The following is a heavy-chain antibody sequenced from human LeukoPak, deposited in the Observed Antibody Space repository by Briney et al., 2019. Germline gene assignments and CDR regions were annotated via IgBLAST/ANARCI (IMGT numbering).Heavy chain of an antibody. CDR1: GGSISSSSYY. D-gene: IGHD1-26*01. V-gene: IGHV4-39*07. Sequence: SETLSLTCTVSGGSISSSSYYWGWIRQPPGKGLEWIGSIYYSGSTYYNPSLKSRVTISVDTSKNQFSLKLSSVTAADTAVYYCARVGRWELLNHDAFDIWGQGTMVTVSS. J-gene: IGHJ3*02. CDR3: ARVGRWELLNHDAFDI. CDR2: IYYSGST.